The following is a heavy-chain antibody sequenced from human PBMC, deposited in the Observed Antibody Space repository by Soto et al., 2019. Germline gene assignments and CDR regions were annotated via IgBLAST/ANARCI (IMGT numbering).Heavy chain of an antibody. CDR1: EFDFSISW. V-gene: IGHV3-7*05. CDR2: IKGDGSEI. CDR3: ARLSYGSLERYFDY. J-gene: IGHJ4*02. D-gene: IGHD3-3*01. Sequence: GGSMRLSCTASEFDFSISWMSWVRQAPGKGLEWVANIKGDGSEIYYVDSVKGRFTVSRDNAKRSLWLQMNGLRADDSAVYYCARLSYGSLERYFDYWGQGTPVTAPQ.